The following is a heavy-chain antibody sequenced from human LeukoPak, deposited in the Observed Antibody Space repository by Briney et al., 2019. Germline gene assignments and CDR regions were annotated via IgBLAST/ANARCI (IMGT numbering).Heavy chain of an antibody. CDR1: GFTFSSYA. D-gene: IGHD5-24*01. J-gene: IGHJ4*02. CDR2: ISYDGSNK. Sequence: PGGSLRLSCAASGFTFSSYAMHWVRQAPGKGLEWVAVISYDGSNKYYADSVKGRFTISRDNSKNTLYLQMNSLSAEDTAVYYCARGEMATTEFDYWGQGTLVTVSS. V-gene: IGHV3-30-3*01. CDR3: ARGEMATTEFDY.